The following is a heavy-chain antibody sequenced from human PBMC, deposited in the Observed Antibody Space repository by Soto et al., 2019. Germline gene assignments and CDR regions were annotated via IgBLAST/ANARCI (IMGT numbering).Heavy chain of an antibody. D-gene: IGHD1-1*01. CDR3: AKSLNINWKNWFDP. V-gene: IGHV3-23*01. Sequence: GGSLRLSCAAAGLTFSSSAMNWVSQAPGKGLEWVSIISDSGGRTHYADSVKGRFTISRDNSKNTLYLQMSSLRAEDTALYYCAKSLNINWKNWFDPWGQGTLVTVSS. J-gene: IGHJ5*02. CDR1: GLTFSSSA. CDR2: ISDSGGRT.